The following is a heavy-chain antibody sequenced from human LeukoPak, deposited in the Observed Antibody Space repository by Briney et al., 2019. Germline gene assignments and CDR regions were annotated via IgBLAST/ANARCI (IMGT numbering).Heavy chain of an antibody. J-gene: IGHJ4*02. CDR2: IYYSGST. CDR1: GGSISSGGYY. CDR3: ASGQYYDLWSGYYVD. V-gene: IGHV4-31*03. D-gene: IGHD3-3*01. Sequence: PSETLSLTCTVSGGSISSGGYYWSWIRQHPGKGLEWIGYIYYSGSTYYNPSLKSRFTISVDTSKNHFSLKLSSVTAADTAVYYCASGQYYDLWSGYYVDWGQGTLVTVSA.